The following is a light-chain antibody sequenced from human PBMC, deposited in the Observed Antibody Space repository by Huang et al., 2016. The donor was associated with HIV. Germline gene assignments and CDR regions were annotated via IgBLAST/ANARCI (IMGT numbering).Light chain of an antibody. CDR2: AAS. J-gene: IGKJ3*01. V-gene: IGKV1-27*01. Sequence: DIQMTQSPSSLSASVGDRVTISCRASQGIANHLAWYQQRPGKAPKLLSYAASALQSGVPSRFSGSGSGTEFALTISSLQPEDVATYFCQKYNSAPRTFGPGTKVEIK. CDR1: QGIANH. CDR3: QKYNSAPRT.